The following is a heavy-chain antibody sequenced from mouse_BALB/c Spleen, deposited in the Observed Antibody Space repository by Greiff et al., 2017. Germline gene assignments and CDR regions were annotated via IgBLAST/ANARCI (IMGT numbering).Heavy chain of an antibody. D-gene: IGHD2-10*01. CDR1: GFTFTDYY. Sequence: EVMLVESGGGLVQPGGSLRLSCATSGFTFTDYYMSWVRQPPGKALEWLGFIRNKANGYTTEYSASVKGRFTISRDNSQSILYLQMNTLRAEDSATYYCARAYYGNYVPDYWGQGTTLTVSS. V-gene: IGHV7-3*02. CDR2: IRNKANGYTT. CDR3: ARAYYGNYVPDY. J-gene: IGHJ2*01.